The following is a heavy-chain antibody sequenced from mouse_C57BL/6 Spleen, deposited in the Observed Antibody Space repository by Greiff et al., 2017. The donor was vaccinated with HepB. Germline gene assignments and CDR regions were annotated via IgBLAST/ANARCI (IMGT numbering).Heavy chain of an antibody. J-gene: IGHJ3*01. D-gene: IGHD2-4*01. CDR3: ARERDDYPFAY. CDR1: GYAFTNYL. V-gene: IGHV1-54*01. CDR2: INPGSGGT. Sequence: VQLQQSGAELVRPGTSVKVSCKASGYAFTNYLIEWVKQRPGQGLEWIGVINPGSGGTNYNVKFKDKATLTADKSSSTAYMQLSSLTSEDSAVYFCARERDDYPFAYWGQGTLVTVSA.